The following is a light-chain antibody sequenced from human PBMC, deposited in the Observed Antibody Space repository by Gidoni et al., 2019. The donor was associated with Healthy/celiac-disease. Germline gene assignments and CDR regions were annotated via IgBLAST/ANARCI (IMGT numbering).Light chain of an antibody. J-gene: IGLJ2*01. CDR1: ISDVGGYNY. CDR3: RSYAGSNNFVV. Sequence: QSALTQPPSASGSPGQSVPISCTGTISDVGGYNYVSWYQPHPGQAPKLMIYEVSKRPSGVPDRFSGSKSGNTASLTVSGLQAEDEADYYCRSYAGSNNFVVFGGGTKLTVL. CDR2: EVS. V-gene: IGLV2-8*01.